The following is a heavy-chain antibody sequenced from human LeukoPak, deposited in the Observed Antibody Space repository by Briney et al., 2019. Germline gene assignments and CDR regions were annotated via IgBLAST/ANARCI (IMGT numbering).Heavy chain of an antibody. CDR2: ISSSSSYI. V-gene: IGHV3-21*01. Sequence: GGSLRLSCAASGFTFSSYSMNWVRQAPGKGLEWVSSISSSSSYIHYADSVKGRFTISRDNAKNSLYLQMNSLRAEDTAVYYCASSTHSGSYYDRADYFDYWGQGTLVTVSS. CDR3: ASSTHSGSYYDRADYFDY. CDR1: GFTFSSYS. J-gene: IGHJ4*02. D-gene: IGHD3-22*01.